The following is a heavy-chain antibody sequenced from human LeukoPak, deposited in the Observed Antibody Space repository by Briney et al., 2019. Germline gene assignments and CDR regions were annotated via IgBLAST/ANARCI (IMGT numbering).Heavy chain of an antibody. CDR1: GDSISSYY. J-gene: IGHJ4*02. CDR2: IYYSGST. Sequence: SETLSLTCTVSGDSISSYYWGWLRQPPGKGLEWVGYIYYSGSTNYNPSLKSRDTISVDTSKNQFSLKLSSVTAADTAVYYCARGVGYGSGYFDYWGQGTLVTVSS. D-gene: IGHD3-10*01. V-gene: IGHV4-59*01. CDR3: ARGVGYGSGYFDY.